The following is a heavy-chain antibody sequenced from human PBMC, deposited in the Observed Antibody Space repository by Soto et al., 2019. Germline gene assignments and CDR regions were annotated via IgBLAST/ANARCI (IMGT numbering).Heavy chain of an antibody. J-gene: IGHJ6*02. CDR3: ARSRIAAPYGMDV. V-gene: IGHV3-53*01. Sequence: GPLRLSCAASVFTFSSNYMSWVRQAPGKGLEWVSVIYSGGSTYYADSVKGRFTISRDNSKNTLYLQMNSLRAEDTAVYYCARSRIAAPYGMDVWGQGTTVTVSS. D-gene: IGHD6-6*01. CDR1: VFTFSSNY. CDR2: IYSGGST.